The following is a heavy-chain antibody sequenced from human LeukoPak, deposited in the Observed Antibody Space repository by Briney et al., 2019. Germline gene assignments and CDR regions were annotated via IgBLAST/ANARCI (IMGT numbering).Heavy chain of an antibody. CDR3: ARDWEHGILTGYYISGLED. V-gene: IGHV3-30-3*01. CDR1: GCTFSSYA. CDR2: ISYDGRNK. Sequence: GGSLRLSCAASGCTFSSYAMYWVRQAPGKGLEWVAVISYDGRNKYYAESVKGRFTISRDNSKNTLYLQMNSLRAEDTAVYYCARDWEHGILTGYYISGLEDWGQGTLVTVSS. D-gene: IGHD3-9*01. J-gene: IGHJ4*02.